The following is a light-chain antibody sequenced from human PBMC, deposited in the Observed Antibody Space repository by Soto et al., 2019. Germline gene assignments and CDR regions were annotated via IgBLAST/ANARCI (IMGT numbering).Light chain of an antibody. J-gene: IGKJ1*01. V-gene: IGKV3-20*01. CDR3: QQYGSSPWT. CDR1: QSVSSSY. Sequence: EIVLTQSPGTLSLSPGERATLSCRASQSVSSSYLAWYQQKHGQAPRILIYGASSRATGIPDRFSGSGSGTDCTLTISRLENEDCSVYYCQQYGSSPWTFGQGTKVDIK. CDR2: GAS.